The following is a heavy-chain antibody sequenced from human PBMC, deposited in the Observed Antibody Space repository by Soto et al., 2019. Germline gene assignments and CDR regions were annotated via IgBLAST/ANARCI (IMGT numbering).Heavy chain of an antibody. CDR3: ARDGTFLDY. V-gene: IGHV1-69*05. J-gene: IGHJ4*02. CDR2: IIPIFGTA. CDR1: GGTFSSYA. Sequence: ASVKVSCKASGGTFSSYAISWVRQAPGQGLEWMGGIIPIFGTANYAQKFQGRVTITRDTSASTAYMELNSLRAEDTAVYYCARDGTFLDYWGQGTLVTVSS.